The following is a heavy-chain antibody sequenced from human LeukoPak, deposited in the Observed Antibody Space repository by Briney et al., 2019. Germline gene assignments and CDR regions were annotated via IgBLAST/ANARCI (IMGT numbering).Heavy chain of an antibody. D-gene: IGHD3-9*01. CDR3: ARAGDYDILTGYPYYFDY. J-gene: IGHJ4*02. CDR1: GGSISSSY. V-gene: IGHV4-59*01. CDR2: IYYSGST. Sequence: PSETLSLTCTVSGGSISSSYWSWIRQPPRKGLEWIGSIYYSGSTNYNPSLKSRVTISVDTSKNQFSLKLRSVTAADTAVYYCARAGDYDILTGYPYYFDYRGQGTLVTVSS.